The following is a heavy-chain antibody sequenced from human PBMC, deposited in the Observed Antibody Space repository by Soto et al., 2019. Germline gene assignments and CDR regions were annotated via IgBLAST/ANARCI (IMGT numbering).Heavy chain of an antibody. Sequence: LRLSCAASGFTFSSYWMSWVRQAPGKGLEWVANIKQDGSEKYYVDSVKGRFTISRDNAKNSLYLQMNSLRAEDTAVYYCARGGSEGIAAAGTMDWFDPWGQGTLVTVSS. CDR2: IKQDGSEK. D-gene: IGHD6-13*01. CDR1: GFTFSSYW. J-gene: IGHJ5*02. CDR3: ARGGSEGIAAAGTMDWFDP. V-gene: IGHV3-7*01.